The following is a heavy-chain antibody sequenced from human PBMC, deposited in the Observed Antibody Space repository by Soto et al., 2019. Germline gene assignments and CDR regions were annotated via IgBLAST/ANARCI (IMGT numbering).Heavy chain of an antibody. CDR2: TNPNSDGA. J-gene: IGHJ5*02. CDR1: GYTFTDYY. CDR3: ARGGGSGWDGDWFDP. D-gene: IGHD6-19*01. Sequence: QVHLVQSEAEVKKPGASVRVSCKASGYTFTDYYIHWVRQAPGQGLEWMGWTNPNSDGAHYAQKFQGRVTMTWDKSTRTLYMEVNRLRSDDTAVYFCARGGGSGWDGDWFDPWGQGTLVTVSS. V-gene: IGHV1-2*02.